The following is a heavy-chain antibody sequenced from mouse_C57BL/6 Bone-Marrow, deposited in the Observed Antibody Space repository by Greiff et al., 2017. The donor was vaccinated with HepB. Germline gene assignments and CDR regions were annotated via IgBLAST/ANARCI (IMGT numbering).Heavy chain of an antibody. Sequence: AQLQQPGAELVKPGASVKLSCKASGYTFTSYWMHWVKQRPGQGLEWIGMIHPNSGSTNYNEKFKSKATLTVDKSSSTAYMQLSSLTSEDSAVYYCARSIYYDYDDAMDYWGQGTSVTVSS. D-gene: IGHD2-4*01. V-gene: IGHV1-64*01. CDR3: ARSIYYDYDDAMDY. CDR2: IHPNSGST. CDR1: GYTFTSYW. J-gene: IGHJ4*01.